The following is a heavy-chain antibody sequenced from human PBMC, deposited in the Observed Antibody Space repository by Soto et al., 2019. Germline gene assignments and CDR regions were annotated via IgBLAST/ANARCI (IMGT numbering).Heavy chain of an antibody. CDR3: ARFGYSTNIGIDY. Sequence: SETLSLTCTVSGGSISSGGYYWSWIRQHPGKGLEWIGYIYYSGSTYYNPSLKSRVTISVDTSKNQFSLKLSSVTAADTAVYYCARFGYSTNIGIDYWGQGTLVTVST. D-gene: IGHD3-22*01. J-gene: IGHJ4*02. CDR2: IYYSGST. CDR1: GGSISSGGYY. V-gene: IGHV4-31*03.